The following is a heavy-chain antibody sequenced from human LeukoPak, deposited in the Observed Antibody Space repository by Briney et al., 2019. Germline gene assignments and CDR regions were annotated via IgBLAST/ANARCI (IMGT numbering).Heavy chain of an antibody. CDR2: MNPNSGNT. Sequence: GASVKVSCKASGYTFTSYDINWVRQATGQGLEWMGWMNPNSGNTGYAQKFQGRVTMTRNTSISTAYMELSSLRSEDTAVYYCTTDDYGDYYYYYGMDVWGQGTTVTVSS. CDR3: TTDDYGDYYYYYGMDV. CDR1: GYTFTSYD. V-gene: IGHV1-8*01. J-gene: IGHJ6*02. D-gene: IGHD4-17*01.